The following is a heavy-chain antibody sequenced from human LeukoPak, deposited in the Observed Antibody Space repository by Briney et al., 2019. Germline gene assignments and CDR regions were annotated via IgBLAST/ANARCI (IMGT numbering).Heavy chain of an antibody. CDR2: INHSGST. CDR1: GGSFSGYH. D-gene: IGHD1-7*01. J-gene: IGHJ4*02. Sequence: SETLSLTCAVYGGSFSGYHWSWIRQPPGKGLEWIGEINHSGSTNYNPSLKSRVTISVDTSKNQFSLKVSSVAAADTAVYYCARGNYDYYDHWGQGTLVTVSS. CDR3: ARGNYDYYDH. V-gene: IGHV4-34*01.